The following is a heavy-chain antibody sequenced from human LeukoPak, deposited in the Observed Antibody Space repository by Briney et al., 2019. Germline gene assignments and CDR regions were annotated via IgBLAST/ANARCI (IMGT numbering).Heavy chain of an antibody. V-gene: IGHV3-21*01. J-gene: IGHJ6*02. CDR1: GFTFSSYS. CDR2: ISSSSSYI. D-gene: IGHD2-15*01. Sequence: GGSLRLSCAASGFTFSSYSMNWVRQAPGKGLEWVSSISSSSSYIYYADSVKGRFTISRDNAKNSLYLQMNSLRAEDTAVYYCARVVEGYYYYGMDVWGQGTTVTVSS. CDR3: ARVVEGYYYYGMDV.